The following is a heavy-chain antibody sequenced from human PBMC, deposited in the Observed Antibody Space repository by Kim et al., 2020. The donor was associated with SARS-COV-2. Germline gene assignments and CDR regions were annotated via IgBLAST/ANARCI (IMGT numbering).Heavy chain of an antibody. D-gene: IGHD5-12*01. CDR2: IYYSGST. V-gene: IGHV4-39*01. CDR1: GGSISSSSYY. Sequence: SETLSLTCTVSGGSISSSSYYWGWIRQPPGKGLEWIGSIYYSGSTYYNPSLKSRVTISVDTSKNQFSLKLSSVTAADTAVYYCARLFVEMATLSGPLFDYWGQGTPVTVSS. J-gene: IGHJ4*02. CDR3: ARLFVEMATLSGPLFDY.